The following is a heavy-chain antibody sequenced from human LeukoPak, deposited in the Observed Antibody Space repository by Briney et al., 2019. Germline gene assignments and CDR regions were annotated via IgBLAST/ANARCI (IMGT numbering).Heavy chain of an antibody. Sequence: PGGSLRLSCTASGFRFSDYYMNWFRQTPGKGLGWLSYISHSGTTVQYADSVRGRFTVSRDNHKNTLYFQMNSLRVEDTALYYCARDGAYDDASGYRADFWGQGTLVTVSS. CDR3: ARDGAYDDASGYRADF. CDR1: GFRFSDYY. D-gene: IGHD3-22*01. V-gene: IGHV3-11*01. J-gene: IGHJ4*02. CDR2: ISHSGTTV.